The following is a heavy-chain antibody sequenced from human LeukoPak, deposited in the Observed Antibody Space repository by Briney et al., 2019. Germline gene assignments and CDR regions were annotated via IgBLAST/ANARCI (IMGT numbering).Heavy chain of an antibody. J-gene: IGHJ3*02. V-gene: IGHV4-34*01. CDR3: ARGLGSSLRGAFDI. CDR2: INHSGST. CDR1: GGSFSGYY. D-gene: IGHD6-6*01. Sequence: PSETLSLTCAVYGGSFSGYYWSWIRQPPGKGLEWIGEINHSGSTNYNPSLKSRVTISVDTSKNQFSLELSSVTAADTAVYYCARGLGSSLRGAFDIWGQGTMVTVSS.